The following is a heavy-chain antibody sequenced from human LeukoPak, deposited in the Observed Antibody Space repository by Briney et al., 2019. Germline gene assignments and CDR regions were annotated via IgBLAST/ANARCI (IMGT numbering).Heavy chain of an antibody. CDR1: GGSISSYY. J-gene: IGHJ5*02. Sequence: SETLSLTCTVSGGSISSYYWSWIRQPPGKGLEWIGYIYYSGSTNYNPSLKSRVTISVDTSKNQFSLKLSSVTAADTAVYYCARGHIVVVPAATGGYNWFDPWGQGTLVTVSS. CDR2: IYYSGST. D-gene: IGHD2-2*01. CDR3: ARGHIVVVPAATGGYNWFDP. V-gene: IGHV4-59*12.